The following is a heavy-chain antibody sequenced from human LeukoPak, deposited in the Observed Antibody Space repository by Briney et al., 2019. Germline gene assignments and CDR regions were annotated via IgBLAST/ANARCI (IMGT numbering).Heavy chain of an antibody. V-gene: IGHV4-39*01. CDR2: IYYSGST. J-gene: IGHJ4*02. CDR3: ASFFYLDY. CDR1: GGSITSYY. D-gene: IGHD3-3*01. Sequence: SETLSLTCTVSGGSITSYYWSWIRQPPGKGLEWIGSIYYSGSTYYNPSLKSRVTISVDTSKNQFSLKLSSVTAADTAVYYCASFFYLDYWGQGTLVTVSS.